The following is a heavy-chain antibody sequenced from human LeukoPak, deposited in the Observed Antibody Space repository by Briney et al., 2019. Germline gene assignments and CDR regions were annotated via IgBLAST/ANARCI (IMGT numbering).Heavy chain of an antibody. CDR3: ARHAIQLWLGDSFDY. J-gene: IGHJ4*02. CDR2: IYYSGST. D-gene: IGHD5-18*01. Sequence: SETLSLTCTVSGGSISSYYWSWIRQPPGKGLEWIGYIYYSGSTNYNPSLKSRVTISVDTSKNQFSLKLSSVTAADTAVYYCARHAIQLWLGDSFDYWGQGTLVTVSS. V-gene: IGHV4-59*01. CDR1: GGSISSYY.